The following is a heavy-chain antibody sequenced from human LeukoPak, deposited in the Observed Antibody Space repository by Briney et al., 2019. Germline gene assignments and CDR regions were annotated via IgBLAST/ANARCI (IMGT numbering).Heavy chain of an antibody. CDR3: AKGRSYSYVASFDY. CDR2: ISWNSGRI. CDR1: GFTFSSYW. Sequence: PGGSLRLSCAASGFTFSSYWMSWVRQAPGKGLEWVSSISWNSGRIAYADSVEGRFTISRDSAKNSLFLQMSSLRPEDTAFYFCAKGRSYSYVASFDYWGQGTPVTVSS. J-gene: IGHJ4*02. D-gene: IGHD5-18*01. V-gene: IGHV3-9*01.